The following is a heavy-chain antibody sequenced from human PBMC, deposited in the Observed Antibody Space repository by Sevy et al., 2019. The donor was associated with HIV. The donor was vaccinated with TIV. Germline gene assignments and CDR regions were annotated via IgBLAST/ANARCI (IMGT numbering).Heavy chain of an antibody. J-gene: IGHJ4*02. CDR2: LSFGCGEI. CDR1: GFTFNKYS. D-gene: IGHD2-2*02. CDR3: AGEGCTIPHDY. Sequence: GESLKISCAASGFTFNKYSMSWVRQPPGKGLEWVATLSFGCGEINYAGSVKGRFTISRDNSKNSFYLQMNNLRAEDTALYYCAGEGCTIPHDYWGQGTLVTVSS. V-gene: IGHV3-23*01.